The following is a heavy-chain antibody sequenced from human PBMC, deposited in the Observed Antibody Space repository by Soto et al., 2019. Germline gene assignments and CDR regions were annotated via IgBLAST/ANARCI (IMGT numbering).Heavy chain of an antibody. V-gene: IGHV3-30*03. CDR2: TSYDGNNK. Sequence: GGSLILSCTGSGFTFGNYCMHWVRQAPGKGLEWVASTSYDGNNKYYADSLKGRFTISRDNSKNTLYLQMNSLRAEDTAVYYCARDGPHGDYGPYYYYYGMDVWGQGTTVTVSS. J-gene: IGHJ6*02. D-gene: IGHD4-17*01. CDR3: ARDGPHGDYGPYYYYYGMDV. CDR1: GFTFGNYC.